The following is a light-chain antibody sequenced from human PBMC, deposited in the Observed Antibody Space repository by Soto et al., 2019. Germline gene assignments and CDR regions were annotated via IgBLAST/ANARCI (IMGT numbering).Light chain of an antibody. CDR1: GSDVGGYNY. Sequence: QSALTQPASVSGSPGQSITISCTGTGSDVGGYNYVSWYQQHPGKAPKLMIYEVSNRPSGVSNRFSGSKSGNTASLTISGLQAEGEADYYCSSYTSSSPYVFGTGTKLTVL. V-gene: IGLV2-14*01. CDR2: EVS. J-gene: IGLJ1*01. CDR3: SSYTSSSPYV.